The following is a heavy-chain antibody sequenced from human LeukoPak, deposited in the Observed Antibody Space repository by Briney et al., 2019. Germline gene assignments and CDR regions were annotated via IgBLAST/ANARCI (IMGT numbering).Heavy chain of an antibody. CDR1: GYSISSGYY. J-gene: IGHJ4*02. V-gene: IGHV4-38-2*01. D-gene: IGHD3-22*01. Sequence: PSETLSLTCAVSGYSISSGYYWGWIRQPPGKGLEWIGSIYHSGSTYYNPSLKSRVTISVDTSKNQFSLKLSSVTAADTAVYYCARGLGYDSSGYYKYYFDYWGREPWSPSPQ. CDR3: ARGLGYDSSGYYKYYFDY. CDR2: IYHSGST.